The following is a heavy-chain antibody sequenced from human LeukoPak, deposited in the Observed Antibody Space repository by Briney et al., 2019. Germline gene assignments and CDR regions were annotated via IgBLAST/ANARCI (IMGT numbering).Heavy chain of an antibody. J-gene: IGHJ6*03. CDR3: ARSNLHPKMKYYDFWSGYNYYYYMDV. D-gene: IGHD3-3*01. CDR2: IIPIFGTA. CDR1: GGTFSSYA. V-gene: IGHV1-69*05. Sequence: SVKVSCKASGGTFSSYAISWVRQAPGQGLEWMGGIIPIFGTANYAHKFQGRVTITTDESTSTAYMELSSLRSEDTAVYYCARSNLHPKMKYYDFWSGYNYYYYMDVWGKGTTVTVSS.